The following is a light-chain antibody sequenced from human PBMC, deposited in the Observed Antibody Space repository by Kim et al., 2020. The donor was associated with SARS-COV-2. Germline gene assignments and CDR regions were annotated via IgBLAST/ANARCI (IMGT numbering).Light chain of an antibody. V-gene: IGKV1-5*01. CDR1: KSISSW. CDR2: DAS. Sequence: ASVGDRVTITGRASKSISSWLAWYQQKPGKAPKLLIYDASSLKSGVPSRFSGGGSGTEFTLTISRLQPDDFATYYCQQYNSYPGTFGQGTKVDIK. J-gene: IGKJ1*01. CDR3: QQYNSYPGT.